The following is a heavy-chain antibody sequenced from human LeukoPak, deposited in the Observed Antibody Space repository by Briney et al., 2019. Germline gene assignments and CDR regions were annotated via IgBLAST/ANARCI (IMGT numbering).Heavy chain of an antibody. D-gene: IGHD3-22*01. J-gene: IGHJ4*02. CDR3: ASTGYYYDSSGYYNY. CDR2: IIPIFGTA. Sequence: SVKVSCKASGGTFSSYAISWVRQAPGQGLEWMGRIIPIFGTANYAQKFQGRVTITADESTSTAYMELSSLRSEDTAVYYCASTGYYYDSSGYYNYWGQGTLVTVSS. V-gene: IGHV1-69*13. CDR1: GGTFSSYA.